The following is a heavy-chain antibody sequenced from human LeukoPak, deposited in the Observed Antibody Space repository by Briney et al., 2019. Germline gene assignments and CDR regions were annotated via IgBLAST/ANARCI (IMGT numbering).Heavy chain of an antibody. Sequence: ASVKVFCKASGGTFSSYAISWVRQAPGQGLEWMGGIIPIFGTANYAQKFQGRVTITADESTSTAYMELSSLRSEDTAVYYCAREAYLQKNWLDPWGQGTLVTVSS. CDR2: IIPIFGTA. J-gene: IGHJ5*02. D-gene: IGHD2-2*01. CDR1: GGTFSSYA. V-gene: IGHV1-69*13. CDR3: AREAYLQKNWLDP.